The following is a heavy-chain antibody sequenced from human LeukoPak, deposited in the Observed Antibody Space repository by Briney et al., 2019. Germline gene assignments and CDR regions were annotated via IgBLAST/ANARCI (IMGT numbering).Heavy chain of an antibody. CDR1: GGSISAYY. CDR2: ISYTGSP. CDR3: ARHGSDWSFDY. Sequence: PSETLSLTCTVSGGSISAYYWSWIRQPPGKGREWIGYISYTGSPNYNPSLKSRLTISIDTSRNQFSLQVSSVTAADTAVYYCARHGSDWSFDYWGQGTLVTVSS. D-gene: IGHD6-19*01. V-gene: IGHV4-59*08. J-gene: IGHJ4*02.